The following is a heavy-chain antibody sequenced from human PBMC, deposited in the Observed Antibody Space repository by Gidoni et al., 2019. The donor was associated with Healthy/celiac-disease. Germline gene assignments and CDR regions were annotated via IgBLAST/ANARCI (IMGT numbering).Heavy chain of an antibody. CDR1: GGTFSSYA. Sequence: QVQLVQSGAEVKKPGSSVKVSCKASGGTFSSYAISWVRQAPGQGLEWMGGIIPIFGTANYAQKFQGRVTITADESTSTAYMELSSLRSEDTAVYYCARNPAPDDYDSSGYELGYWGQGTLVTVSS. CDR2: IIPIFGTA. V-gene: IGHV1-69*01. CDR3: ARNPAPDDYDSSGYELGY. D-gene: IGHD3-22*01. J-gene: IGHJ4*02.